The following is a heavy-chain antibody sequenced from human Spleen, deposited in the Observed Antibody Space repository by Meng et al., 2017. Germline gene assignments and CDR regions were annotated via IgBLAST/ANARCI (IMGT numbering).Heavy chain of an antibody. CDR3: ARRAVRGDIDY. CDR1: GASLSSRTYH. J-gene: IGHJ4*01. CDR2: INYSGTT. Sequence: QLQLQESGSGLVKPSEILSLTCTVSGASLSSRTYHWGWIRQPPGKGLEWIGSINYSGTTYYHSSLKSRVTISVDTSKMQFSLRLTSVTAADTAVYYCARRAVRGDIDYWGHGTLVTVSS. D-gene: IGHD3-10*01. V-gene: IGHV4-39*01.